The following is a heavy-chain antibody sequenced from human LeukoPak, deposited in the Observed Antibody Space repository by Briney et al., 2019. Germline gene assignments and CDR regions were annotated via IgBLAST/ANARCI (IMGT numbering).Heavy chain of an antibody. CDR1: GFNFGAYT. D-gene: IGHD6-19*01. J-gene: IGHJ3*02. CDR2: IFSRSESI. CDR3: AEARRGSGWYDAFDM. V-gene: IGHV3-21*04. Sequence: GGSLRLSCAASGFNFGAYTINWVRQAPGKGLEWVSCIFSRSESILYADSVKGRFSISRDNAKNLLYLQMDSLRVEDTAIYYCAEARRGSGWYDAFDMWGQGTMVTVSS.